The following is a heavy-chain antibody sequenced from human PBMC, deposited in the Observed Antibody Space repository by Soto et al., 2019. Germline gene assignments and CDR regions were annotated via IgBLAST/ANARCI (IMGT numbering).Heavy chain of an antibody. J-gene: IGHJ3*02. V-gene: IGHV3-21*04. CDR1: GFTFTRYS. CDR3: AKATATGGGAFDI. D-gene: IGHD2-8*02. CDR2: ISSTTNYI. Sequence: PGGSLRLSCAASGFTFTRYSMNWVRQAPGKGLEWVSSISSTTNYIYYGDSMKGRFTISRDNAKNTVFLQMNSLTAGDTAVYYCAKATATGGGAFDIRGQGTMVTVSS.